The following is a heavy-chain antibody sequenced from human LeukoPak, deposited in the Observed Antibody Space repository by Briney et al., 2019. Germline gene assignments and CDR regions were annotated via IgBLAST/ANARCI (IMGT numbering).Heavy chain of an antibody. CDR3: ARAPTAYCLSTSCQPYFDY. CDR1: GGSFSGYY. V-gene: IGHV4-34*01. J-gene: IGHJ4*02. D-gene: IGHD2-2*01. CDR2: INHSGST. Sequence: PSETLSLTCAVYGGSFSGYYWSWIRQPPGKGLEWIGEINHSGSTNYNPSLKSRVTISVDTSKNQFSLKLSSVTAADTAVYYCARAPTAYCLSTSCQPYFDYWGQGTLVTVSS.